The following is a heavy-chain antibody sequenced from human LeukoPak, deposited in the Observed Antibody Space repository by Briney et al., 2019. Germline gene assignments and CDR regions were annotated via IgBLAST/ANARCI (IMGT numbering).Heavy chain of an antibody. Sequence: GGSLRLSCAASGFTFSSYSMNWVRQAPGKGLEWVSSISSSSSYIYYADSVKGRFTISRDNAKNSLYLQMNSLRAEDTAVYYCAKEGPTSGWSFDYWGQGTLVTVSS. CDR2: ISSSSSYI. V-gene: IGHV3-21*01. CDR1: GFTFSSYS. CDR3: AKEGPTSGWSFDY. J-gene: IGHJ4*02. D-gene: IGHD6-19*01.